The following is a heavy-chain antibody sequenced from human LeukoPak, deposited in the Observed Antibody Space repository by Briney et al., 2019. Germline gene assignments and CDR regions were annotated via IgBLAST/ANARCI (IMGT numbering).Heavy chain of an antibody. D-gene: IGHD7-27*01. V-gene: IGHV3-23*01. CDR1: GFTFSNHG. CDR2: ISPRGGGT. Sequence: GGTLRLSCAASGFTFSNHGMNWVRQAPGKGLEWLSGISPRGGGTYYADSVKGRFTISRDDSKNTLSLQMNSLRVEDTAVYYCARDLAWGAFDYWGQGTLVTVSS. CDR3: ARDLAWGAFDY. J-gene: IGHJ4*02.